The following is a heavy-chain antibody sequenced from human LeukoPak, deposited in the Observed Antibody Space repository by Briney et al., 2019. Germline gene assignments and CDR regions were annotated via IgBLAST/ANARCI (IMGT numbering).Heavy chain of an antibody. V-gene: IGHV4-59*01. CDR3: ARAAGETEWELQYYYYYGMDV. J-gene: IGHJ6*02. CDR1: GGSISSYY. CDR2: IYYSGST. Sequence: SETLSLTCTVSGGSISSYYWSWIRQPPGKGLEWIGYIYYSGSTNYNPSLKSRVTISVDTSKNQFSLKLSSVTAADTAVYYCARAAGETEWELQYYYYYGMDVWGQGTTVTVSS. D-gene: IGHD1-26*01.